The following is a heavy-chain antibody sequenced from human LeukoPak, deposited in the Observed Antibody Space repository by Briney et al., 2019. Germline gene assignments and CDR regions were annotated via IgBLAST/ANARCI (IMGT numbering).Heavy chain of an antibody. J-gene: IGHJ4*02. Sequence: ASVKVSCKASGYSFTSNYIHWVRQAPGQGLEWMGMIYPRDGSTSYAQKFQGRVTVTRDTSTSTVHMELSGLRSEDTAVYYCARDQEAFDYWARDPWSPSPQ. V-gene: IGHV1-46*01. CDR2: IYPRDGST. CDR3: ARDQEAFDY. CDR1: GYSFTSNY.